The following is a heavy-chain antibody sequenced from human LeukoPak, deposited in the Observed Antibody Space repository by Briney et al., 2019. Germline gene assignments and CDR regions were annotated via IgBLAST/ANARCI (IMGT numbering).Heavy chain of an antibody. J-gene: IGHJ4*02. V-gene: IGHV5-51*01. CDR2: IYPGDSDT. D-gene: IGHD2-15*01. CDR3: ARGYCSGGSCYSAPLDY. CDR1: GYSFTSYW. Sequence: GESLKIYCKGSGYSFTSYWIGWVRQMPGKGLEWMGIIYPGDSDTRYSPSFQGQVTISADKSISTAYLQWSSLKASDTAMYYCARGYCSGGSCYSAPLDYWGQGTLVTVSS.